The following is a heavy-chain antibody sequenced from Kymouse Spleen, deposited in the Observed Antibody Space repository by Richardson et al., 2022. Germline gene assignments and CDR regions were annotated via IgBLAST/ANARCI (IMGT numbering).Heavy chain of an antibody. Sequence: QVQLQQWGAGLLKPSETLSLTCAVYGGSFSGYYWSWIRQPPGKGLEWIGEINHSGSTNYNPSLKSRVTISVDTSKNQFSLKLSSVTAADTAVYYCARGLTGTEGYYYYYGMDVWGQGTTVTVSS. CDR2: INHSGST. J-gene: IGHJ6*02. CDR1: GGSFSGYY. D-gene: IGHD1-7*01. CDR3: ARGLTGTEGYYYYYGMDV. V-gene: IGHV4-34*01.